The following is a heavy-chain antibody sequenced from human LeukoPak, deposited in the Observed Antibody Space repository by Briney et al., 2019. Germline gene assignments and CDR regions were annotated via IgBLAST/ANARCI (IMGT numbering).Heavy chain of an antibody. CDR2: IYPGDSDT. CDR3: ATGPSGYSSSWTPYYYYYMDV. Sequence: GESLKISCKGSGYSFTSYWIGWVRQMPGEGLEWMAIIYPGDSDTRYSPSFQGQVTISADKSISTAYLQWSSLKASDTAMYYCATGPSGYSSSWTPYYYYYMDVWGKGTTVTVSS. D-gene: IGHD6-13*01. J-gene: IGHJ6*03. V-gene: IGHV5-51*01. CDR1: GYSFTSYW.